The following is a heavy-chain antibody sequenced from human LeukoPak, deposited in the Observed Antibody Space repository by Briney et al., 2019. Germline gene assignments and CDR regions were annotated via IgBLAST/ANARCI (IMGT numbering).Heavy chain of an antibody. V-gene: IGHV1-46*01. D-gene: IGHD1-7*01. CDR2: ISPSGGST. CDR3: ARDPGSRGGTSWFDP. CDR1: GYTFTSNY. J-gene: IGHJ5*02. Sequence: ASVKVSCKAFGYTFTSNYMHWVRQAPGQGPEWMGVISPSGGSTTYAQKLQGRVTMTTDTSTSTAYMELRSLRSDDTAVYYCARDPGSRGGTSWFDPWGQGTLVTVSS.